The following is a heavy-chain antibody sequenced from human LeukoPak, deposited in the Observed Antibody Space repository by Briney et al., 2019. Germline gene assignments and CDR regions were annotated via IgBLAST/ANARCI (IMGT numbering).Heavy chain of an antibody. J-gene: IGHJ5*02. D-gene: IGHD2-2*01. CDR2: ISSSGSTI. CDR1: GFTFSSYE. V-gene: IGHV3-48*03. Sequence: PGGSLRLSCAASGFTFSSYEMNWVRQAPGKGLEWVSYISSSGSTIYYADSVKGRFTISRDNAKNSLYLQMNSLRAEDTAVYYCARDSYCSSTSCHLERTASWFDPWGQGTLVTVSS. CDR3: ARDSYCSSTSCHLERTASWFDP.